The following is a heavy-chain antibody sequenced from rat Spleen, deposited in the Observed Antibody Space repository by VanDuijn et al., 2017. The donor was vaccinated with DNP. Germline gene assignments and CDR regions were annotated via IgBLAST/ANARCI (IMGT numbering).Heavy chain of an antibody. Sequence: QVQLKESGPGLLQPSQTLSLACTVSGFSLTSYHVHWIRQSSGKGLEWMGIVWTGGSTEYNSALKSRLSISRDTSKSQVFLKMNSLQTEDTATYYCAKGPNYGGWSDYFDYWGQGTLVTVSS. CDR1: GFSLTSYH. V-gene: IGHV2-30*01. CDR2: VWTGGST. J-gene: IGHJ3*01. CDR3: AKGPNYGGWSDYFDY. D-gene: IGHD1-11*01.